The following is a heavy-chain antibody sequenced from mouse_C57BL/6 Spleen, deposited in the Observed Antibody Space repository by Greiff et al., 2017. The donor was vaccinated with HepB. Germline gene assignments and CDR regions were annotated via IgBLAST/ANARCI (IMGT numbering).Heavy chain of an antibody. J-gene: IGHJ2*01. CDR1: GYTFTSYW. CDR3: ARITTRDYFDY. Sequence: VQLQQSGAELAKPGASVKLSCKASGYTFTSYWMHWVKQRPGQGLEWIGYINPSSGYTKYNQKFKDKATLPADTSSSTAYRQLSSLTYEDSAVYYCARITTRDYFDYWGQGTTLTVSS. V-gene: IGHV1-7*01. D-gene: IGHD1-1*01. CDR2: INPSSGYT.